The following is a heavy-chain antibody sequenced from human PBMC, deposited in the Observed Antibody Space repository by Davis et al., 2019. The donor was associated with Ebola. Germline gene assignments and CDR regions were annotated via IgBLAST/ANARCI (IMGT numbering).Heavy chain of an antibody. CDR1: GGTFSSYA. D-gene: IGHD4-17*01. CDR2: IIPIFGTA. CDR3: ARDLGMTTVTTGDY. V-gene: IGHV1-69*06. J-gene: IGHJ4*02. Sequence: SVKVSCKASGGTFSSYAISWVRQAPGQGLEWMGGIIPIFGTANYAQKFQGRVTITADKSTSTAYMELSSLRSEDTAVYYCARDLGMTTVTTGDYWGQGTLVTVSS.